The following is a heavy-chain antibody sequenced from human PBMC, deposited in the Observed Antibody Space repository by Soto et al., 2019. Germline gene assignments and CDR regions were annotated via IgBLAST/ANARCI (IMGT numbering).Heavy chain of an antibody. J-gene: IGHJ3*02. D-gene: IGHD5-18*01. CDR1: GYTLTELS. Sequence: ASVKVSCKVSGYTLTELSMHWVRQATGQGLEWVGWMNPNSGNTGYAQKFQGRVTMTRNTSISTAYMELSSLRSEDTAVYYCASNSGYSYGFDDAFDIWGQGTMVTVSS. CDR3: ASNSGYSYGFDDAFDI. CDR2: MNPNSGNT. V-gene: IGHV1-8*01.